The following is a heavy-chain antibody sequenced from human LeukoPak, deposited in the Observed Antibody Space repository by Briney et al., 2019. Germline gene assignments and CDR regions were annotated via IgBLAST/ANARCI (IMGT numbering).Heavy chain of an antibody. J-gene: IGHJ4*02. CDR3: ARHYVFVSGGSSFDY. CDR1: GGSISSYY. Sequence: SETLSLTCTVSGGSISSYYWSWIRQPAGKGLEWIGRIYTSGSTNYNPSLKSRITISLDTSKNQFSLNLNSVTAADTAVYYCARHYVFVSGGSSFDYWGQGTLVTVSS. CDR2: IYTSGST. D-gene: IGHD3-16*01. V-gene: IGHV4-4*07.